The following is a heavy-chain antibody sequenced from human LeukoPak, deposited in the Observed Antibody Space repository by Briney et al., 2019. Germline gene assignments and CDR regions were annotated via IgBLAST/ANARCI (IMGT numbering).Heavy chain of an antibody. CDR3: AEGRGPTPLGDAGADV. J-gene: IGHJ6*04. CDR2: VWFDNSNE. D-gene: IGHD1-26*01. V-gene: IGHV3-33*06. CDR1: GFRPTDYA. Sequence: PVRSLRLSCTLSGFRPTDYASDTVRLPPQKGPEWVALVWFDNSNEHYADSVKGRFFISRNNDENTLFLHMNSLTVEDTAVYYCAEGRGPTPLGDAGADVWGKGTAVTVSA.